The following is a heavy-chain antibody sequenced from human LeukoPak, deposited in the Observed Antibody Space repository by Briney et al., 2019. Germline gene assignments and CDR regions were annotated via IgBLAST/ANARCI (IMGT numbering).Heavy chain of an antibody. V-gene: IGHV1-69*01. CDR3: AQSRPPGVPAARANRGYYYMDV. Sequence: TAGGSLRLSCAASGGTFSSYAISWVRQAPGQGLEWMGGIIPIFGTANYAQKFQGRVTITADESTSTAYMELSSLRSEDTAVYYCAQSRPPGVPAARANRGYYYMDVWGKGTTVTVSS. CDR2: IIPIFGTA. D-gene: IGHD2-2*01. CDR1: GGTFSSYA. J-gene: IGHJ6*03.